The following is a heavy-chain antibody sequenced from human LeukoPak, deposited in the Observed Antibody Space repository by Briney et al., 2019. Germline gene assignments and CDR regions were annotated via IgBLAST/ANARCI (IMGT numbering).Heavy chain of an antibody. D-gene: IGHD3-22*01. J-gene: IGHJ3*01. CDR3: ARDIYDSSGQRFDV. Sequence: SETLSLTCTVSGGSISSYYWSWIRQPPGKGLEWIGYIYYSGSTNYNPSLKSRVTISVDTSKNQFSLKLSSVTAADTAVYYCARDIYDSSGQRFDVWGQGTMVTVSS. CDR1: GGSISSYY. V-gene: IGHV4-59*01. CDR2: IYYSGST.